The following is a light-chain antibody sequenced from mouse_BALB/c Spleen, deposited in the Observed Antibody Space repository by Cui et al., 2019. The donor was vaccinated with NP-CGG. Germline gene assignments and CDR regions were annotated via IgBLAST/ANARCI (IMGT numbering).Light chain of an antibody. V-gene: IGLV1*01. CDR2: GTN. Sequence: QAVVTQESALTTSPGETVTLTCRSNTGAVTASNYANWVQEKPDHLFTGLIGGTNNRVPGVPARFSGSLIGDKAALPITGAQTEDEAMYFCALWYSNHWVFGGGTKLTVL. J-gene: IGLJ1*01. CDR3: ALWYSNHWV. CDR1: TGAVTASNY.